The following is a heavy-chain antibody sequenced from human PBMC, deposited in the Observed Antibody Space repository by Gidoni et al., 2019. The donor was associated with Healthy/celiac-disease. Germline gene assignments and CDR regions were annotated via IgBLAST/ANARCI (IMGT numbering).Heavy chain of an antibody. CDR3: ASKYCSGGSCYSYYYGMDV. J-gene: IGHJ6*02. Sequence: EVQLVESGGGLIQPGGSLRLSCAASGFTVSSNYMSWVRQAPGKGLEWVSVIYSGGSTYYADSVKGRFTISRDNSKNTLYLQMNSLRAEDTAVYYCASKYCSGGSCYSYYYGMDVWGQGTTVTISS. CDR1: GFTVSSNY. D-gene: IGHD2-15*01. CDR2: IYSGGST. V-gene: IGHV3-53*01.